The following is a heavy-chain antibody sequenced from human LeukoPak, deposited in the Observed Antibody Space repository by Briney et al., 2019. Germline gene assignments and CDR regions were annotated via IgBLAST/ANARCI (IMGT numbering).Heavy chain of an antibody. V-gene: IGHV3-23*01. D-gene: IGHD6-19*01. CDR2: ISSGAGTT. Sequence: GGSLRLSCAASGFTFSSYAMSWVRQVPGKRLESVSAISSGAGTTGYADSVEGRFTISRVNSKSTIYLQMNSLRAEDTAIYYCAKDLEQSYSGWSTSYDAWGQGTLVTVSS. CDR1: GFTFSSYA. CDR3: AKDLEQSYSGWSTSYDA. J-gene: IGHJ5*02.